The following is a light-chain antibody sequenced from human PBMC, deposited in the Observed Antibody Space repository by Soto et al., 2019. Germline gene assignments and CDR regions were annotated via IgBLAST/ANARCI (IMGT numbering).Light chain of an antibody. J-gene: IGKJ1*01. V-gene: IGKV1-5*01. CDR1: GSIGTW. CDR3: QQYKSYWT. Sequence: DIQMTQSPSTLSASVGDRVAITCRASGSIGTWLAWYQRKPGKAPKVLIYDVSSLKSGVPSRFSGSASGTEFTLTISSLQPDDFATYYCQQYKSYWTFGQGTTGDIK. CDR2: DVS.